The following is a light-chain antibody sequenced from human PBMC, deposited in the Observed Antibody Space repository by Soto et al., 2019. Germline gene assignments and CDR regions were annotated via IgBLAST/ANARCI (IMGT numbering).Light chain of an antibody. V-gene: IGKV3-20*01. CDR3: QQYGSSPTT. Sequence: EIVLTQSPGTLSLSPGERATLSFRASESVSSTYLAWYQQKPGQAPRLLIYGASSRATGIPDRFSGSGSGTDFTLTISRLDPEDFAVYYCQQYGSSPTTFGQGTKVEI. CDR2: GAS. CDR1: ESVSSTY. J-gene: IGKJ1*01.